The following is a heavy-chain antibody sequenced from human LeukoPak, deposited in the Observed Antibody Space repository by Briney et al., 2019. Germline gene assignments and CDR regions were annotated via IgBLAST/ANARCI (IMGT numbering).Heavy chain of an antibody. CDR2: ISGSGGST. D-gene: IGHD3-10*01. CDR3: ARDLGRFGELSLEY. J-gene: IGHJ4*02. V-gene: IGHV3-23*01. Sequence: GGSLRLSCAASGFTFSSYGMSWVRQAPGKGLEWVSAISGSGGSTYYADSVKGRFTISRDNSKNTLYLQMNSLRAEDSAVYYCARDLGRFGELSLEYWGQGTLVTVSS. CDR1: GFTFSSYG.